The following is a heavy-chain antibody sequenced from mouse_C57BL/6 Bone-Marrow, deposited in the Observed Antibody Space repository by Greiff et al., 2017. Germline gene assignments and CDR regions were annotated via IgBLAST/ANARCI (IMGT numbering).Heavy chain of an antibody. J-gene: IGHJ1*03. V-gene: IGHV1-59*01. CDR2: IDPSDSYT. D-gene: IGHD1-1*01. CDR1: GYTFTSYW. CDR3: ARNGNDYGSSYWYFDV. Sequence: QVQLQQPGAELVRPGTSVKLSCKASGYTFTSYWMHWVKQRPGQGLEWIGVIDPSDSYTNYNQKFKGKATLTVDTSSSTAYMQLSSLTSEDSAVNYCARNGNDYGSSYWYFDVWGTGTTVTVSS.